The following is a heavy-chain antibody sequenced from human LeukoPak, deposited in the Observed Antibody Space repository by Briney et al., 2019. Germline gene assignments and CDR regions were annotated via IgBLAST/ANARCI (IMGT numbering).Heavy chain of an antibody. J-gene: IGHJ4*02. CDR3: ARRGTSRYYFFDY. CDR1: GFXFSTYG. CDR2: ISDTGGTT. Sequence: GGSLRLSCAASGFXFSTYGIRWVRQAPGKGLKWVSGISDTGGTTYYADSVKGRFTISRDNSKNTLYLQMNSLRAEDSAVYYCARRGTSRYYFFDYWGQGALVTVSS. D-gene: IGHD2-2*01. V-gene: IGHV3-23*01.